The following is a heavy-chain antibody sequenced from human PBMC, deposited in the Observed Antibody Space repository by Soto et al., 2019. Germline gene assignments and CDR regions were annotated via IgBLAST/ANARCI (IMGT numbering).Heavy chain of an antibody. J-gene: IGHJ4*02. Sequence: QVQLLESGGGVVQPGRSLRLSCAASGFTFSSYGMHWVRQAPGKGLEWVAVISYDGSNKYYADSVKGRFTISRDNSKNTLYLQMNSLRAEDTAVYYCAKGPVGYWGQGTLVTVSS. D-gene: IGHD1-26*01. CDR1: GFTFSSYG. CDR3: AKGPVGY. V-gene: IGHV3-30*18. CDR2: ISYDGSNK.